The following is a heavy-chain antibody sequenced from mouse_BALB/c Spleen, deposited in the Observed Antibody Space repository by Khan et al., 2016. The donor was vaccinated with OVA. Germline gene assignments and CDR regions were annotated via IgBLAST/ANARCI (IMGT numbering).Heavy chain of an antibody. CDR3: TRHSYVAWFDY. CDR2: IVPFSGGS. J-gene: IGHJ3*01. CDR1: GYSFTTYY. Sequence: VQLQQSGPELLKPGASLKISCTASGYSFTTYYMHCVIQSHRTSIQWIGYIVPFSGGSTYNQNFKGKATLTVDKSSSTAYIHFSTLTSEDAAFYYCTRHSYVAWFDYWGQGTLVTVSA. V-gene: IGHV1S135*01. D-gene: IGHD2-12*01.